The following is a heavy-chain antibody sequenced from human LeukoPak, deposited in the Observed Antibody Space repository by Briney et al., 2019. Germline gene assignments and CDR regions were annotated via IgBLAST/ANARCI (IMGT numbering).Heavy chain of an antibody. J-gene: IGHJ4*02. Sequence: ASVKVSCKASGYTFTGYYIHWVRQAPGQGLEWMGWINPQSGSTNYAQKFQGRVTMTRDTSISTVDMELSRLRSDDTAMYYCARGGSVPYDYWGQGTLVTVSS. V-gene: IGHV1-2*02. D-gene: IGHD1-26*01. CDR1: GYTFTGYY. CDR3: ARGGSVPYDY. CDR2: INPQSGST.